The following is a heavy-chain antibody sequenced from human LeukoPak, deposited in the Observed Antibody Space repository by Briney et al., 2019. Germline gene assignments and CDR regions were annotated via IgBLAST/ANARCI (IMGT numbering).Heavy chain of an antibody. CDR3: ARTYYDILTGYRCFDY. D-gene: IGHD3-9*01. Sequence: RSGGSLRLSCAASGFIFNTNWISWVRQAPGKGLEWVANINPDASVTHYVDSVKGRFTISRDNGKNSVYLQMNSLRAEDSAVYYCARTYYDILTGYRCFDYWGQGTLVTVSS. V-gene: IGHV3-7*01. J-gene: IGHJ4*02. CDR2: INPDASVT. CDR1: GFIFNTNW.